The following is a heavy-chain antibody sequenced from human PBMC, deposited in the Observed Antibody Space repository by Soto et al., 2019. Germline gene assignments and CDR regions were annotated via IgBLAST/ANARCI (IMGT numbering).Heavy chain of an antibody. CDR2: IYCSGST. D-gene: IGHD3-3*01. V-gene: IGHV4-59*01. Sequence: PSETLSLTCTVSGGSISSYYWSWIRQPPGKGLEWIGDIYCSGSTNYNPSLKSQVTISVDTSKNQFSLKLSSVTAADTAVYYCARAEPYYDFWSGYSTPYYYGMDVWGQGTTVTVSS. CDR3: ARAEPYYDFWSGYSTPYYYGMDV. CDR1: GGSISSYY. J-gene: IGHJ6*02.